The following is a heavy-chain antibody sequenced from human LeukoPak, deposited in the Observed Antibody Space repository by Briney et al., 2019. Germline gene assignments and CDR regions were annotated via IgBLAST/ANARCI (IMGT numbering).Heavy chain of an antibody. Sequence: PSETLSLTCTVSGGSISSGDYYWSWIRQPPGKDLEWIGYIYYSGSTYYNPSLKSRVTISVDTSKNQFSLKLSSVTAADTAVYYCARADCSGGSCYSYKNYYYYGMDVWGQGTTVTVSS. D-gene: IGHD2-15*01. CDR1: GGSISSGDYY. CDR3: ARADCSGGSCYSYKNYYYYGMDV. V-gene: IGHV4-30-4*01. CDR2: IYYSGST. J-gene: IGHJ6*02.